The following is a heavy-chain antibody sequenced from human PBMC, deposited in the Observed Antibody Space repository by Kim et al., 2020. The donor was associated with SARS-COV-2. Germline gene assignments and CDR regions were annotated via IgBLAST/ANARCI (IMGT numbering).Heavy chain of an antibody. J-gene: IGHJ4*02. CDR1: GFTFSSYW. D-gene: IGHD6-19*01. V-gene: IGHV3-7*01. CDR3: ARDPYSSGWSDY. CDR2: INQGGNEK. Sequence: GGSLRLSCEVSGFTFSSYWMSWVRQAPGKGLEWVANINQGGNEKHYVDSVKGRFTISRDNAKNLLYLQMNSLGVDDTAAYFCARDPYSSGWSDYWGQGTLVTVSS.